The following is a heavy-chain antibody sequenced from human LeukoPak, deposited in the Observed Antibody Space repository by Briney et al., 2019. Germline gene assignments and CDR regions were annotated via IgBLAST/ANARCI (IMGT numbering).Heavy chain of an antibody. CDR2: IKSKTDGGTT. CDR1: GFTFSNAW. D-gene: IGHD2-15*01. J-gene: IGHJ4*02. CDR3: TTDVYCSGGSCFLPNDY. Sequence: NSGGSLRLSCAASGFTFSNAWMSWVRQAPGKGLEWVGRIKSKTDGGTTDYAAPVKGRFTISRDDSKNTLYLQMNSLKTEDTAVYYCTTDVYCSGGSCFLPNDYWGQGTLVTVSS. V-gene: IGHV3-15*01.